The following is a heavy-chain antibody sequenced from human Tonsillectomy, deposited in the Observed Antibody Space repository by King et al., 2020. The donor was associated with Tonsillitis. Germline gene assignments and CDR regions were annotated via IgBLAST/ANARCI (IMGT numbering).Heavy chain of an antibody. CDR3: AKDISPPYDYDSSGSGYFYL. CDR1: GFIFDDYA. J-gene: IGHJ2*01. Sequence: VQLVESGGGLVQPGRSLRLSCAASGFIFDDYAMHWVRQAPGKGLEWVSGLSWNSGTKGYADSVKGRFTISRDNARKSLYLEMNSLRADDTALYYCAKDISPPYDYDSSGSGYFYLWGRGTLVTVSS. CDR2: LSWNSGTK. D-gene: IGHD3-22*01. V-gene: IGHV3-9*01.